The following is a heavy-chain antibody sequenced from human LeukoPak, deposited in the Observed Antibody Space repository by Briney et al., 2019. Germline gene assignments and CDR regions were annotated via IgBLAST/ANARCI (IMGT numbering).Heavy chain of an antibody. J-gene: IGHJ4*02. D-gene: IGHD5-12*01. CDR3: ATLEWLRPDFDY. V-gene: IGHV3-7*01. CDR2: IKQDGSEK. Sequence: PGGSLRLSCAASGFNFSSYWMSWVRQAPGKGLEGVANIKQDGSEKYYVDSVKGRFTISRDKAKNSLYLQMNSLRAEDTAVYYCATLEWLRPDFDYWGQGTLVTVSS. CDR1: GFNFSSYW.